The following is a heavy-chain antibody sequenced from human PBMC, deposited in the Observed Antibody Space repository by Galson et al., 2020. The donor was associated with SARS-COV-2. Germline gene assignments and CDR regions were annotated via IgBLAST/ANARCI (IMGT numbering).Heavy chain of an antibody. CDR3: ARDPAPLYGDNYYYGMDV. V-gene: IGHV4-59*01. CDR1: DGPMSSYY. J-gene: IGHJ6*02. CDR2: IPYSGSA. D-gene: IGHD4-17*01. Sequence: ETSETQSLTCSVSDGPMSSYYWSWIRQPPGKGLEWIGYIPYSGSANYNPSLRSRVTISVDLSKNQFSLKVTSVTAADTAVYYCARDPAPLYGDNYYYGMDVWGRGTTVTVSS.